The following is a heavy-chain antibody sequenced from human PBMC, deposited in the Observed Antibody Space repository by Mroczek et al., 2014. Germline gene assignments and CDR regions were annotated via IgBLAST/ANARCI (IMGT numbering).Heavy chain of an antibody. V-gene: IGHV4-39*01. CDR2: IYYSGST. CDR3: ARHEYSSGWQKYYFDY. D-gene: IGHD6-19*01. Sequence: QVQLQQWGPGLVKPSETLSLTCTVSGGSISSSSYYWGWIRQPPGKGLEWIGSIYYSGSTYYNPSLKSRVTISVDTSKNQFSLKLSSVTAADTAVYYCARHEYSSGWQKYYFDYVGQGTLVTVSS. J-gene: IGHJ4*02. CDR1: GGSISSSSYY.